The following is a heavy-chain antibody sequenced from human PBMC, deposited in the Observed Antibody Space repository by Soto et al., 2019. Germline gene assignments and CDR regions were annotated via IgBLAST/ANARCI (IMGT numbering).Heavy chain of an antibody. Sequence: QVQLVQSGAEVKKPGSSVKVSCKASGGTFSSYAISWVRQAPGPGLEWMGGIIPISDTTNYAQKFPGRVTITADESTSTAYMELSSLRSEDTAVYYCARSQGSSTSLEIYYYYSYGMDVCGQGTTVTVSS. V-gene: IGHV1-69*01. CDR1: GGTFSSYA. D-gene: IGHD2-2*01. J-gene: IGHJ6*02. CDR2: IIPISDTT. CDR3: ARSQGSSTSLEIYYYYSYGMDV.